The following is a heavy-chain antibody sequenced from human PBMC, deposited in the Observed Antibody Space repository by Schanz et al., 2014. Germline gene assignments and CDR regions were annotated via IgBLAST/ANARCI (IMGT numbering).Heavy chain of an antibody. CDR1: TSIFNHAW. J-gene: IGHJ5*02. V-gene: IGHV3-15*01. CDR3: ATASSPVREAGAGSSFHL. CDR2: IKSKTDGETT. D-gene: IGHD6-13*01. Sequence: EVQLVESGGGLVKPGGSLRLSCAASTSIFNHAWMSWVRQAPRKGLEWLGRIKSKTDGETTDYAAPVKGRFSISRDDSQSTLYLQMNSLKIEDTAVYYCATASSPVREAGAGSSFHLWGQGTLVTVSP.